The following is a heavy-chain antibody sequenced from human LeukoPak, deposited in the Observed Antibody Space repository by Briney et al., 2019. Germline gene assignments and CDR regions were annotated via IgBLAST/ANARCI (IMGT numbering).Heavy chain of an antibody. J-gene: IGHJ4*02. V-gene: IGHV3-23*01. D-gene: IGHD3/OR15-3a*01. CDR2: ISGNGGET. CDR3: AKRDWPYFFDY. Sequence: GGSLRVSCAASGFWFSNYGMNWVRQAPGKGLEWVSVISGNGGETFYADSVKGRFTVFRENSKNTLYLQMNSLRADDTAVYYCAKRDWPYFFDYWGQGTPVTVSS. CDR1: GFWFSNYG.